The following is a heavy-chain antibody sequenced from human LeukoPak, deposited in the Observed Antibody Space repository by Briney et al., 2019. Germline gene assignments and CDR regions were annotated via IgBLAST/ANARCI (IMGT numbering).Heavy chain of an antibody. V-gene: IGHV1-46*01. CDR3: AKSYSGIAGDLNWFDP. Sequence: GASVKVSCKASGHTFTSYYMHWVRQAPGQGLEWMGIINPSGGSTSYAQKFQGRVTMTRDTSTSTVYMELSSLRSEDTAVYYCAKSYSGIAGDLNWFDPWGQGTLVTVSS. CDR1: GHTFTSYY. D-gene: IGHD1-26*01. J-gene: IGHJ5*02. CDR2: INPSGGST.